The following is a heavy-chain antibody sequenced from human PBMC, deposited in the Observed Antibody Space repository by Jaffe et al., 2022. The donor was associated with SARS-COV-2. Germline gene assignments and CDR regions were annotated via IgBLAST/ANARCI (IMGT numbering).Heavy chain of an antibody. CDR1: GFTFDDYA. CDR2: ISGDGGST. D-gene: IGHD1-26*01. CDR3: VWASSGSYRMGDFDY. Sequence: EVQLVESGGGVVQPGGSLRLSCAASGFTFDDYAMHWVRQAPGKGLEWVSLISGDGGSTYYADSVKGRFTISRDNSKNSLYLQMNSLRTEDTALYYCVWASSGSYRMGDFDYWGQGTLVTVSS. V-gene: IGHV3-43*02. J-gene: IGHJ4*02.